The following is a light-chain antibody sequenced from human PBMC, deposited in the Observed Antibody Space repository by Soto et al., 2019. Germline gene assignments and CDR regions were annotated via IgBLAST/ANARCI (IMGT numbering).Light chain of an antibody. CDR1: SSDVGSYNL. CDR2: EVS. V-gene: IGLV2-23*02. CDR3: CSYAGSSTPVV. J-gene: IGLJ2*01. Sequence: QSVLTQPASVSGSPGQSITISCTGTSSDVGSYNLVSWYQQHPGKAPKFMIYEVSKRPSGVSNRFSGSKSGNTASLTISGLQAEDEADYYCCSYAGSSTPVVFGGGTKLT.